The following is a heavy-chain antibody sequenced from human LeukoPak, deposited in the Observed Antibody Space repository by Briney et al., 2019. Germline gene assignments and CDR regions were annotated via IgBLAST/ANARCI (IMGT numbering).Heavy chain of an antibody. V-gene: IGHV1-69*04. CDR3: ARGGLGLYAFDI. Sequence: ASVKVSCKASGGTFSSYAISWVRQAPGQGLEWMGRIIPIFGIANYAQKFQGRVTITADKSTSTAYMELSSLRSEDTAVYYCARGGLGLYAFDIWGQGTTVTVSS. D-gene: IGHD3-16*01. J-gene: IGHJ3*02. CDR2: IIPIFGIA. CDR1: GGTFSSYA.